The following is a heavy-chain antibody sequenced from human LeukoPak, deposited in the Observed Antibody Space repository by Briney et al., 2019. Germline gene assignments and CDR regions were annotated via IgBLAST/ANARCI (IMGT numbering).Heavy chain of an antibody. J-gene: IGHJ5*02. D-gene: IGHD3-10*01. Sequence: GSLRLSCAASGFTFSSYAMSWVRQAPGKGLEWVSAISGSGGSTYYADSVKGRLTISRDNSKNTLYLQMNSLRAEDTAVYYCAKDLVDYGSGRDNWFDPWGQGTLVTVSS. CDR1: GFTFSSYA. V-gene: IGHV3-23*01. CDR2: ISGSGGST. CDR3: AKDLVDYGSGRDNWFDP.